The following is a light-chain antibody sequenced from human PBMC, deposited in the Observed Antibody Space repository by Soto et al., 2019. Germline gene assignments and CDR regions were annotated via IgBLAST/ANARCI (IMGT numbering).Light chain of an antibody. Sequence: QSVLTQPPSVSGAPGQRVTISCTGSRSNIGAGYDVHWYQQFPGTAPKLLIYGNSNRPSGAPDRFSGSKSGTSASLAITGLQAEDEADYYCQSFDSSLSGSVFGGGTKLTVL. CDR3: QSFDSSLSGSV. V-gene: IGLV1-40*01. J-gene: IGLJ2*01. CDR2: GNS. CDR1: RSNIGAGYD.